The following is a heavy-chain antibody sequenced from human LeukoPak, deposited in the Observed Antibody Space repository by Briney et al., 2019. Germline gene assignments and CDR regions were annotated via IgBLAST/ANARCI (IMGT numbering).Heavy chain of an antibody. Sequence: GGSLRLSCAASGFSLSTYSMSWVRRPPGKGLEWLSDTSIKTNTIYYADSVKGRFTISRDNAKNSLYLHMNSLRVEDTAVYYCARWGLGPSFDYWGRGTLVTVSS. CDR2: TSIKTNTI. V-gene: IGHV3-48*01. D-gene: IGHD1-26*01. CDR3: ARWGLGPSFDY. J-gene: IGHJ4*02. CDR1: GFSLSTYS.